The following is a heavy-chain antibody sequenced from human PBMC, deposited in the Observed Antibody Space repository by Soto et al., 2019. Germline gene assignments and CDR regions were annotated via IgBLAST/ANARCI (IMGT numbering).Heavy chain of an antibody. V-gene: IGHV4-34*01. CDR2: INHSGST. J-gene: IGHJ5*02. CDR1: GGSISSGGYS. CDR3: ARGGWFDP. Sequence: PSETLSLTCAVSGGSISSGGYSWSWIRQPPGTGLEWIGEINHSGSTNYKPSLKSRVTISVDTSKNQFSLKLTSVTAADTAVYYCARGGWFDPWGQGTLVTVSS.